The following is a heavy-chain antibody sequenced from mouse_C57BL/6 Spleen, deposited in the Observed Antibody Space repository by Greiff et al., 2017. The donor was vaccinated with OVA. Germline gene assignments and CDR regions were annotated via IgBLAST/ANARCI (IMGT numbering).Heavy chain of an antibody. D-gene: IGHD3-3*01. CDR2: ISDGGSYT. V-gene: IGHV5-4*03. CDR3: ARGDEGDFDY. CDR1: GFTFSSYA. J-gene: IGHJ2*01. Sequence: DVKLVESGGGLVKPGGSLKLSCAASGFTFSSYAMSWVRQTPEKRLEWVTTISDGGSYTYYPDNVKGRFTISRDNAKNNLYLQMSHLKSEDTAMYYCARGDEGDFDYWGQGTTLTVSS.